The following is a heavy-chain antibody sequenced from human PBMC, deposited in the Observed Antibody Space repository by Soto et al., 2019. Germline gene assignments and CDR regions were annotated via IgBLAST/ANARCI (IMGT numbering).Heavy chain of an antibody. CDR2: IYYSGST. CDR1: GGSISSYY. Sequence: QVQLQESGPGLVKPSETLSLTCTVSGGSISSYYWSWIRQPPGKGLEWIGYIYYSGSTNYNPSLTSRVPISVDTSKNQFSLKLSSVTAADTAVYYCARAFRPYSSSWYSAEYFQHWGQGTLVTVSS. D-gene: IGHD6-13*01. J-gene: IGHJ1*01. V-gene: IGHV4-59*01. CDR3: ARAFRPYSSSWYSAEYFQH.